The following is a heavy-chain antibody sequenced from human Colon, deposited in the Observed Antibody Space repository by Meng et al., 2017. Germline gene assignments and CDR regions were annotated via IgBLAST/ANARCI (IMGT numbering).Heavy chain of an antibody. CDR3: ARSGGDYSRVEY. CDR1: GYTFSGYI. CDR2: INPNSGVT. J-gene: IGHJ4*02. V-gene: IGHV1-2*02. D-gene: IGHD4-17*01. Sequence: ASVKVSCKASGYTFSGYIVHWVRQAPGQGLEWMGWINPNSGVTNYAQRFQGRVTMTRDTSISTAYTELSRLRSDDTAVYYCARSGGDYSRVEYWGQGTLVTVSS.